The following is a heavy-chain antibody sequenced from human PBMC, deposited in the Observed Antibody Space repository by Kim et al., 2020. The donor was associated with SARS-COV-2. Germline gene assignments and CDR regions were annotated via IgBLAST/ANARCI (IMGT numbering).Heavy chain of an antibody. V-gene: IGHV1-69*04. CDR1: GGTFSSYA. CDR3: ARWDCGGDCYPDV. D-gene: IGHD2-21*02. CDR2: IIPILGIA. J-gene: IGHJ6*02. Sequence: SVKVSCKASGGTFSSYAISWVRQAPGQGLEWMGRIIPILGIANYAQKFQGRVTITADKSTSTAYMELSSLRSEDTAVYYCARWDCGGDCYPDVWGQGTTATVSS.